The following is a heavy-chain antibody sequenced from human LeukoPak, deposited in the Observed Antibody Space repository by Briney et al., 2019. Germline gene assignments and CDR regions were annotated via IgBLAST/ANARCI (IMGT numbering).Heavy chain of an antibody. CDR1: GFTFSSYG. Sequence: GRSLRLSCAASGFTFSSYGMHWVRQAPGKGLEWVAVISYDGSNKYYADSVKGRFTISRGNSKNTLYLQMNSLRAEDTAVYYCAKDLAPTRYCSSTSCYNHYYYGMDVWGQGTTVTVSS. V-gene: IGHV3-30*18. CDR2: ISYDGSNK. CDR3: AKDLAPTRYCSSTSCYNHYYYGMDV. J-gene: IGHJ6*02. D-gene: IGHD2-2*02.